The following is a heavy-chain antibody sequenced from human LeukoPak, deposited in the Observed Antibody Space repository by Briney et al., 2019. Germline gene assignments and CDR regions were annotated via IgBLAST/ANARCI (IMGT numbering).Heavy chain of an antibody. CDR2: INPNSGGT. J-gene: IGHJ4*02. Sequence: ASVKVSCKTSGYTFTAYHIHWVRQAPGHGLEWMGWINPNSGGTNYAQKFQGRVTMTRDTSISTAYMELSRLRSDDTAVYYCARGLLCTSGSCYSEYYFDYWGQGTLVTVSS. CDR3: ARGLLCTSGSCYSEYYFDY. V-gene: IGHV1-2*02. D-gene: IGHD2-15*01. CDR1: GYTFTAYH.